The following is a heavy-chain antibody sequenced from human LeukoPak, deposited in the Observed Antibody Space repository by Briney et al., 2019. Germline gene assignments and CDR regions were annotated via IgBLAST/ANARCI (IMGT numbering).Heavy chain of an antibody. CDR1: GASISSYF. V-gene: IGHV4-59*12. Sequence: SETLSLTCTVSGASISSYFWSWIRQPPGRGLEWIGYISYSGTTNFSPSLKSRVTISVDTSKNHFSLKLNSVTAADTAMYYCAGSLYGSSPNPYYFDYWGQGTLVTVSS. D-gene: IGHD6-6*01. CDR3: AGSLYGSSPNPYYFDY. J-gene: IGHJ4*02. CDR2: ISYSGTT.